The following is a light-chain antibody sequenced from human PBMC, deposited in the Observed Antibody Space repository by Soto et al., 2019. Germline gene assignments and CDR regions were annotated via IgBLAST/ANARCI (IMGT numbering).Light chain of an antibody. V-gene: IGLV2-8*01. CDR3: RSYAGTNRV. CDR2: EVT. J-gene: IGLJ1*01. CDR1: SSDVGANNY. Sequence: QSALTQPPSASGSPGQSVTISCTGTSSDVGANNYVSWYQQHPGKAPKLMIYEVTKRPSGVPDRFSGSKSDNTASLTVSGLPAEDEADYYCRSYAGTNRVFGTGTKLTVL.